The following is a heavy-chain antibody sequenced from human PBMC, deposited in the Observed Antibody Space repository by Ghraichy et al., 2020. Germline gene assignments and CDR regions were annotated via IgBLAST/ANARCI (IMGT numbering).Heavy chain of an antibody. Sequence: SETLSLTCAVSGGSISSGGYSWSWIRQPPGKGLEWIGYIYHSGSTYYNPSLKSRVTISVDRSKNQFSLKLSSVTAADTAVYYCARAGYYYGSGSLTDAFDIWGQGTMVTVSS. V-gene: IGHV4-30-2*01. D-gene: IGHD3-10*01. CDR2: IYHSGST. CDR1: GGSISSGGYS. J-gene: IGHJ3*02. CDR3: ARAGYYYGSGSLTDAFDI.